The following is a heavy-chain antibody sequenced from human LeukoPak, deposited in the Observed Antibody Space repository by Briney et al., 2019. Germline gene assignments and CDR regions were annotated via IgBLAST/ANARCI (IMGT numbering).Heavy chain of an antibody. CDR3: AREVEYYDSSGYRPHAFDI. V-gene: IGHV4-39*02. D-gene: IGHD3-22*01. CDR1: GGSIISSNHY. Sequence: SETLSLTCTVSGGSIISSNHYWGWTRQPPGKGLEWFGSISYSGGTAYNPSLRSRVTISVDTSKNQFCLKVNSVTAADTAVYYCAREVEYYDSSGYRPHAFDIWGQGTLVTVSS. CDR2: ISYSGGT. J-gene: IGHJ3*02.